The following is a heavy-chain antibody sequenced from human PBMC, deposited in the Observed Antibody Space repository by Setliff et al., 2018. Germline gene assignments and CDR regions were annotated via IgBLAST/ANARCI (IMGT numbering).Heavy chain of an antibody. CDR1: GYSFTSYG. J-gene: IGHJ4*02. Sequence: ASVKVSCKASGYSFTSYGISWMRQAPGQGPEWMGWISPYNDNTNSAEKFQDRITITTDTSTSTSYMELRSLRSDDTAVYYCARDADHYDTDENPIFDYWGQGTLVTVSS. CDR3: ARDADHYDTDENPIFDY. CDR2: ISPYNDNT. V-gene: IGHV1-18*01. D-gene: IGHD3-9*01.